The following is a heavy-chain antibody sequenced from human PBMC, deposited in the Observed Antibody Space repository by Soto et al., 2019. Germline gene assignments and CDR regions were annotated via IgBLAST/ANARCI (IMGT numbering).Heavy chain of an antibody. CDR2: INAGNGNT. V-gene: IGHV1-3*01. D-gene: IGHD3-3*01. CDR1: GDTFTSYA. J-gene: IGHJ4*02. Sequence: ASVKVSCKTSGDTFTSYAMHWVRQAPGQRLEWMGWINAGNGNTKYSQKFQGRVTITRDTSASTAYMELSSLRSEDTAVYYCARTSGYYFYDYWGQGTLVTVSS. CDR3: ARTSGYYFYDY.